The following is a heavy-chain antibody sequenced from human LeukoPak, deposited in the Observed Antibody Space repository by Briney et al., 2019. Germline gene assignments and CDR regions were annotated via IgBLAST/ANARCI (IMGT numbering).Heavy chain of an antibody. Sequence: SETLSLTCSVYGGSFSGHYWSWIRQAPEKGLEWIGEINHDGRTNSNLSLKSRVTISVDTSKNQFSLRLTSVTAADTAVYYCARIPFEYYYYYYMDVWGKGTTVTVSS. CDR2: INHDGRT. J-gene: IGHJ6*03. CDR1: GGSFSGHY. V-gene: IGHV4-34*01. D-gene: IGHD3-9*01. CDR3: ARIPFEYYYYYYMDV.